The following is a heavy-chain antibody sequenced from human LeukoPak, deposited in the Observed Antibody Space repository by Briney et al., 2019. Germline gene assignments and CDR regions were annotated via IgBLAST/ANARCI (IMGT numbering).Heavy chain of an antibody. V-gene: IGHV4-39*01. CDR3: SSYDQGMGV. CDR2: IYYSGST. Sequence: SETLSLTCTVSGGSISSSSYYWGWIRQPPGKGLEWIGSIYYSGSTYYNPSLKSRVNISVDTSKNQFSLKLRSVTAADTAVYYCSSYDQGMGVWGQGTTVTVSS. D-gene: IGHD5-12*01. CDR1: GGSISSSSYY. J-gene: IGHJ6*02.